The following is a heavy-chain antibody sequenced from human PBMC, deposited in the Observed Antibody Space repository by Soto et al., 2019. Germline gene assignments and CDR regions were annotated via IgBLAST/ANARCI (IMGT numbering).Heavy chain of an antibody. CDR1: GFTVSSNY. V-gene: IGHV3-66*01. CDR2: IYIGGST. J-gene: IGHJ4*02. Sequence: EVQLVESGGGLVQPGGSLRLSCAASGFTVSSNYMTWVRQAPGKGLEWVSVIYIGGSTYYADSVKGRFTISRDISKNTLYLQMNSLRAEDTAVYYCARFRRNYYGSGSYGSSYFDYWGKGTLVTVSS. D-gene: IGHD3-10*01. CDR3: ARFRRNYYGSGSYGSSYFDY.